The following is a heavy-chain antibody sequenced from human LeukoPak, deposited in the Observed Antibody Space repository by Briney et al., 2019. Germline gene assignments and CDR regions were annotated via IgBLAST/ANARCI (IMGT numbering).Heavy chain of an antibody. Sequence: ASVKVSCKASGYTFTSYGISWVRQAPGQGLEWMGWISAYNGNTNYAQKLQGRVTMTTDTSTSTAYMELRSLRSDDTAVYYCASTTYCGGDCSPIQNRFDPWGQGTLVTVSS. D-gene: IGHD2-21*02. J-gene: IGHJ5*02. CDR2: ISAYNGNT. V-gene: IGHV1-18*01. CDR3: ASTTYCGGDCSPIQNRFDP. CDR1: GYTFTSYG.